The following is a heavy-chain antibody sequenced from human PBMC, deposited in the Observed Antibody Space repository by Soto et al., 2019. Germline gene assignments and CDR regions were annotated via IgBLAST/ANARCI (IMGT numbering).Heavy chain of an antibody. J-gene: IGHJ5*02. CDR1: GGTFSSYA. Sequence: ASVKVSCKASGGTFSSYAISWVRQAPGQGLEWMGGIIPIFGTANYAQKFQGRVTITADESTSTAYMELSSLRSEDTAVYYCARDIVVVGPNWFDPWGQGTLVTVSS. D-gene: IGHD2-15*01. CDR2: IIPIFGTA. V-gene: IGHV1-69*13. CDR3: ARDIVVVGPNWFDP.